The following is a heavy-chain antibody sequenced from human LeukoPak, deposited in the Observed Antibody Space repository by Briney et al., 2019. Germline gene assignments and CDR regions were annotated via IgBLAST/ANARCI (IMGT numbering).Heavy chain of an antibody. Sequence: ASVKVSCKASGYTFTGYYMHWVRQAPGQGLEWMGWINPNSGGTNYAQKFQGRVTMTRDTSISTAYMELSRLRSDDTAVYYCASTLYCSSTSCPRSYYYMDVWGKGTTVTVSS. D-gene: IGHD2-2*01. CDR3: ASTLYCSSTSCPRSYYYMDV. V-gene: IGHV1-2*02. CDR2: INPNSGGT. CDR1: GYTFTGYY. J-gene: IGHJ6*03.